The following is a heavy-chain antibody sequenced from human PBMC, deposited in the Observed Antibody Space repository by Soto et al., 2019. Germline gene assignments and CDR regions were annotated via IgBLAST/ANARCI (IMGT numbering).Heavy chain of an antibody. CDR2: ISSSSSYI. V-gene: IGHV3-21*01. J-gene: IGHJ6*02. CDR3: ASLLEYSSSSGYYYYYGMDV. D-gene: IGHD6-6*01. CDR1: GFTFSSYS. Sequence: PGGSLRLSCAASGFTFSSYSMNWVRQAPGKGLEWVSSISSSSSYIYYADSVKGRFTISRDNAKNSLYLQMNSLRAEDTAVYYCASLLEYSSSSGYYYYYGMDVWGQGTTVTVSS.